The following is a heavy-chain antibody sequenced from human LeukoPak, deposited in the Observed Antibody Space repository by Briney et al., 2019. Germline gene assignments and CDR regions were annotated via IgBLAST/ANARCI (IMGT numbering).Heavy chain of an antibody. CDR2: ISTSSTYK. D-gene: IGHD3-22*01. CDR3: ARDDSDSSGYYSDF. J-gene: IGHJ4*02. V-gene: IGHV3-21*01. CDR1: GFNFSSYG. Sequence: PGGSLRLSCADSGFNFSSYGMNWVRQAPGKGLEWVSSISTSSTYKYYADSVKGRFTISRDNAKNPLYLQMNSLRAEDTAVYYCARDDSDSSGYYSDFWGQGTLVTVSS.